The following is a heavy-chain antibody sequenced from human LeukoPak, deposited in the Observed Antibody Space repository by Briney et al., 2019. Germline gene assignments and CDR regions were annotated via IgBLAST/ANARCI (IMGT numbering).Heavy chain of an antibody. Sequence: SETLSLTCTVSGASISSTNYYWAWIRQPPGKGLGWIGSVPYSGTTYYNPSLDSRVTISVDTSESQFSLRLSSVTAADTAVYYCARHIDSSGYPRLLDSWGQGTLVTVSS. J-gene: IGHJ4*02. D-gene: IGHD3-22*01. CDR1: GASISSTNYY. CDR3: ARHIDSSGYPRLLDS. CDR2: VPYSGTT. V-gene: IGHV4-39*01.